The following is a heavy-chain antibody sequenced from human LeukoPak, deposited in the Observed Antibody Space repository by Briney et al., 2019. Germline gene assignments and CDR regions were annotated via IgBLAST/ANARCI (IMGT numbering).Heavy chain of an antibody. CDR3: AKVEPFCGGDCYSGFNY. J-gene: IGHJ4*02. CDR1: GFTFSSYA. V-gene: IGHV3-23*01. CDR2: ISGSASST. D-gene: IGHD2-21*02. Sequence: GGSLRLSCAASGFTFSSYAMSWVRQAPGGWLQWVSAISGSASSTYYADSVKGRFTISRDNSKNTLYLQMNSLRAEDTAVYYCAKVEPFCGGDCYSGFNYWGQGTLVTVSS.